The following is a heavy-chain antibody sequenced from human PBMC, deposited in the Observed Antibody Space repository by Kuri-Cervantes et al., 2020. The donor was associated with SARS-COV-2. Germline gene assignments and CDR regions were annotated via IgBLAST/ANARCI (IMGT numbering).Heavy chain of an antibody. Sequence: GESLKISCAASGFTFSSYSMNWVRQAPGKGLEWVANIKQDGSEKYYVDSVKGRFTISRDNAKNSLYLQMNSLRAEDTAVYYCARVMKQLGRNYYYYYYMDVWGKGTTVTVSS. CDR2: IKQDGSEK. CDR1: GFTFSSYS. CDR3: ARVMKQLGRNYYYYYYMDV. V-gene: IGHV3-7*03. D-gene: IGHD6-6*01. J-gene: IGHJ6*03.